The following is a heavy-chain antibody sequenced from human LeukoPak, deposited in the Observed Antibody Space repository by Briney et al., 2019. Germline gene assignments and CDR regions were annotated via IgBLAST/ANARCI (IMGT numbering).Heavy chain of an antibody. Sequence: GGSLRLSCAASGFTFSNAWMSWVRQAPGKGLEWVGRIKSKTDGGTTDYAAPVKGRFTISRDDSKNTLYLQMNSLKTEDTAVYYCTTDQYWLHLYYYYGMDVWGQGTTVTVSS. CDR1: GFTFSNAW. V-gene: IGHV3-15*01. CDR2: IKSKTDGGTT. J-gene: IGHJ6*02. CDR3: TTDQYWLHLYYYYGMDV. D-gene: IGHD5-12*01.